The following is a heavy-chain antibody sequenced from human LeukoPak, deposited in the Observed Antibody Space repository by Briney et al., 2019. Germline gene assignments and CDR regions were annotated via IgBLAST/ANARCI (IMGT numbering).Heavy chain of an antibody. CDR1: GVSFSGYY. CDR2: INHSGST. Sequence: KPSETLSLTCAVYGVSFSGYYWSWIRQPPGKGLEWIGEINHSGSTNYNPSLKSRVTISVDTSKNQFSLKLSSVTAADTAVYYCARGLGSRLPRTGVRVGHFDYWGQGTLVTVSS. CDR3: ARGLGSRLPRTGVRVGHFDY. J-gene: IGHJ4*02. D-gene: IGHD1-14*01. V-gene: IGHV4-34*01.